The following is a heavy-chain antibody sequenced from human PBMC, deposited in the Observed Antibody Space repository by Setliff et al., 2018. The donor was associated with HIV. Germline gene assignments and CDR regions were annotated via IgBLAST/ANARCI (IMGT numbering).Heavy chain of an antibody. CDR1: VGSFTPP. CDR3: ASDSPAARFEELEDHCYYFMDV. CDR2: IIPKFGTA. D-gene: IGHD3-10*01. Sequence: VTVPCQACVGSFTPPFNLVRQVPGQGLEWMGGIIPKFGTANYAQNFRGRVTITADQSTTTSYLQLNSLRFEDTAIYYCASDSPAARFEELEDHCYYFMDVWGKGTTVTVSS. J-gene: IGHJ6*03. V-gene: IGHV1-69*13.